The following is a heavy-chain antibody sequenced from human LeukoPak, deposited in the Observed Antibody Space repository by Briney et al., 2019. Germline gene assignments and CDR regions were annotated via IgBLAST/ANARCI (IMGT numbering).Heavy chain of an antibody. CDR2: INPNSGGT. J-gene: IGHJ4*02. CDR1: GYAFTGYY. CDR3: ASSRTLEPGTFDY. V-gene: IGHV1-2*02. D-gene: IGHD1-1*01. Sequence: ASVKVSCKASGYAFTGYYMHWVRQAPGQGLEWMGWINPNSGGTNYAQKFQGRVTMTRDTSISTAYMELSRLRSDDTAVYYCASSRTLEPGTFDYWGQGTLVTVSS.